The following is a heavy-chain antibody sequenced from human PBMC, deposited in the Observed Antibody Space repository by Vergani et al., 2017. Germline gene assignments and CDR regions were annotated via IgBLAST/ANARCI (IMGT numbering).Heavy chain of an antibody. Sequence: QVQLQESGPGLVKPSGTLSLTCAVSGGSISSSNWWSWVRQPPGKGLEWIGEIYHSGSTNYNPSLKSRVTISVDKSKNQFSLKLSSVTAADTAVYYCARXGVYYYDSSGYYYGLNYWGQGTLVTVSS. V-gene: IGHV4-4*02. CDR2: IYHSGST. CDR3: ARXGVYYYDSSGYYYGLNY. CDR1: GGSISSSNW. D-gene: IGHD3-22*01. J-gene: IGHJ4*02.